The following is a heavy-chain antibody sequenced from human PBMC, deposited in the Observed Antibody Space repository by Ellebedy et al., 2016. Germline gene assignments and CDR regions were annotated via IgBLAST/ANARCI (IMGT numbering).Heavy chain of an antibody. J-gene: IGHJ3*02. Sequence: SVKVSCXASGGTFSSYAISWVRQAPGQGLEWMGGIIPIFGTANYAQKFQGRVTITADESTSTAYMELSSLRSEDTAVYYCAGNKYYDSSGYYGDAFDIWGQGTMVTVSS. CDR3: AGNKYYDSSGYYGDAFDI. CDR2: IIPIFGTA. CDR1: GGTFSSYA. D-gene: IGHD3-22*01. V-gene: IGHV1-69*13.